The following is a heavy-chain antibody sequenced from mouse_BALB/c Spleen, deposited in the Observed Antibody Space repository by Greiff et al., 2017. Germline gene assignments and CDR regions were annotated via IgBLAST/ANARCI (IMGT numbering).Heavy chain of an antibody. D-gene: IGHD2-2*01. Sequence: EVQLQQSGPELVKPGASVKISCKASGYSFTGYFMNWVMQSHGKSLEWIGRINPYNGDTFYNQKFKGKATLTVDKSSSTAHMELRSLASEDSAVYYCARDGYDDALFDYWGQGTTLTVSS. CDR3: ARDGYDDALFDY. CDR2: INPYNGDT. CDR1: GYSFTGYF. J-gene: IGHJ2*01. V-gene: IGHV1-20*02.